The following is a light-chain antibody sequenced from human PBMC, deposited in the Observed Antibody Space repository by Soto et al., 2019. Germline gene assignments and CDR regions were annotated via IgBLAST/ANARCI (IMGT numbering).Light chain of an antibody. CDR1: SSDVDFYVF. J-gene: IGLJ1*01. V-gene: IGLV2-14*01. Sequence: QSPLTQPASVSGSLGQAITISCTGTSSDVDFYVFVSRYQQQPGKAPRLMIYEVSNWSSGVSGRVSGSESGNTASLAVPELRDEDEADYYCSASTISSYVFGTGTKVTVL. CDR3: SASTISSYV. CDR2: EVS.